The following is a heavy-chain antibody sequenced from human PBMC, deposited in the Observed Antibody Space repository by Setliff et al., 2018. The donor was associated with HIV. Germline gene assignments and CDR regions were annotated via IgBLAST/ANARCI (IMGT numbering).Heavy chain of an antibody. Sequence: PSETLSLTCTVSGDSISTGRYYWGWIRQPPGKGLEWIGSVFYRGGSYYTPSLKSRVTISVDTSKNQFFLKLSSVNAADTAVYYCARHCSGGTCYGPDAENFLHWGQGTLVTVSS. CDR2: VFYRGGS. J-gene: IGHJ1*01. CDR1: GDSISTGRYY. CDR3: ARHCSGGTCYGPDAENFLH. D-gene: IGHD2-15*01. V-gene: IGHV4-39*01.